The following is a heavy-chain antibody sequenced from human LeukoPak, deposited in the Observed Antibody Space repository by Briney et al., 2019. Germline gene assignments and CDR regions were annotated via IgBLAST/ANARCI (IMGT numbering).Heavy chain of an antibody. CDR1: GFTFSIYW. CDR3: ATGHYYDSSGYYPLPDAFDI. Sequence: GGSLRLSCAASGFTFSIYWMHWVRQAPGKGLVWVSRINRDGSSTSYADSVKGRFTISRDNAKNILYLQMNSLRAEDTAVYHCATGHYYDSSGYYPLPDAFDIWGQGTMVTVSS. D-gene: IGHD3-22*01. V-gene: IGHV3-74*01. CDR2: INRDGSST. J-gene: IGHJ3*02.